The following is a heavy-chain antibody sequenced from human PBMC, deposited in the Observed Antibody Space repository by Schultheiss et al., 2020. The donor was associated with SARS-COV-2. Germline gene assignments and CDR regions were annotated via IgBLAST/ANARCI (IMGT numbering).Heavy chain of an antibody. CDR3: ARESAYGGNVLDY. CDR2: IIPIFGTA. CDR1: GGTFSSYA. V-gene: IGHV1-69*13. D-gene: IGHD4-23*01. Sequence: SVKVSCKASGGTFSSYAISWVRQAPGQGLEWMGGIIPIFGTANYAQKFQGRVTITEDESTSTAYMELSSLRSEDTAVYYCARESAYGGNVLDYWGQGTLVTVSS. J-gene: IGHJ4*02.